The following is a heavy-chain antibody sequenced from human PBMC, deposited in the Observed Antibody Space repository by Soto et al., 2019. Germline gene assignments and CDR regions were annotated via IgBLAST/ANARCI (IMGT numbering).Heavy chain of an antibody. CDR2: ISGSGAGT. CDR1: GFTFSSYA. Sequence: EVQLLGSGGGLVQPGGSLRLSCAASGFTFSSYAMSWVRQARGKGLEWVSAISGSGAGTYYADSVKGRFTISRDNSKDTMYLQMNSLRADDTAVYYCAKGSSASRPYYFDYWGRGSLVTVSS. D-gene: IGHD6-19*01. V-gene: IGHV3-23*01. CDR3: AKGSSASRPYYFDY. J-gene: IGHJ4*02.